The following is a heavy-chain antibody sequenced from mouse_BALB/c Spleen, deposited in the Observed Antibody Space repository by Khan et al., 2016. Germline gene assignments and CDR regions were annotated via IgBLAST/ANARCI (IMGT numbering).Heavy chain of an antibody. CDR1: GFDFSRYW. J-gene: IGHJ1*01. Sequence: KLLESGGGLVQPGGSLKLSCAASGFDFSRYWLSWVRQAPGKGLEWIGAINPDSSTLTYTPSPKDKFILPRDNAKNTLYLQMSKVRSEDTALDYWASTFWDFDVWGAGTTVTVSS. CDR2: INPDSSTL. CDR3: ASTFWDFDV. V-gene: IGHV4-1*02.